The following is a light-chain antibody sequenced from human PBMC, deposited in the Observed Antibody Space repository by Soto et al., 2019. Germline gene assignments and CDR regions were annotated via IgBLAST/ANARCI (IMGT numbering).Light chain of an antibody. J-gene: IGKJ1*01. V-gene: IGKV3-15*01. CDR3: QQYNDWRRT. Sequence: EIVMTQSPATLSVSPGERATLSCRASQSVSSNLGWYQQKPGQAPRLLIYGASTRATGIPARFSGSGSGTEFTLTISSLQSEDFAVYYCQQYNDWRRTFGQGTKVEIK. CDR2: GAS. CDR1: QSVSSN.